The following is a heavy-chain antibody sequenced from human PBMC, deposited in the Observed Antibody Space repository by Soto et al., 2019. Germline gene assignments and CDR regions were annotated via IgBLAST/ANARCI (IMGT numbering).Heavy chain of an antibody. CDR1: VFTFMSYT. Sequence: GGSLRLSCSASVFTFMSYTMHWVRQAPGKGLECVSAVSGNGGSTYYADSVKGRFTISRDNSKNTLYLQMSSLRAEDTAVYYCVKVSSTSYYYGMDVWGQGTTVTVSS. CDR2: VSGNGGST. V-gene: IGHV3-64D*06. J-gene: IGHJ6*02. CDR3: VKVSSTSYYYGMDV. D-gene: IGHD2-2*01.